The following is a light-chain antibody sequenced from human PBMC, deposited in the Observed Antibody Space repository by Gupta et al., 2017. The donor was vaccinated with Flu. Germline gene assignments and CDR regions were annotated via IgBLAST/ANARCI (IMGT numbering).Light chain of an antibody. J-gene: IGKJ2*01. CDR2: AAS. Sequence: DIQMTQSPSSLSASVGDRVTISCRASQSISRSLNWYQQKPGKAPKLLIYAASSLQRGVPSRFSGSGSGTDFTLTISSRRPEDFATYYCQQRLSNPPMYTFGRGTKMEIK. V-gene: IGKV1-39*01. CDR3: QQRLSNPPMYT. CDR1: QSISRS.